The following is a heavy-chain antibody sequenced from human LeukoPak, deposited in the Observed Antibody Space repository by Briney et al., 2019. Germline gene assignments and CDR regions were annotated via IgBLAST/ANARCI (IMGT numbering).Heavy chain of an antibody. D-gene: IGHD2-15*01. Sequence: GASVQVSCKASGGIFSSYAISWVRHAAGQELDWMGGIIPVFGTANYAQKFQGRVTITADESTSTAYMELSSLRSEDTAVYYCARDRVVGLGIDNAFDIWGHGTMVTVSS. CDR3: ARDRVVGLGIDNAFDI. J-gene: IGHJ3*02. CDR2: IIPVFGTA. CDR1: GGIFSSYA. V-gene: IGHV1-69*01.